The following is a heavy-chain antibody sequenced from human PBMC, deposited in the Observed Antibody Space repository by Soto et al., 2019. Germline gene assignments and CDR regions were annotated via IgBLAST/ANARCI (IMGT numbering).Heavy chain of an antibody. D-gene: IGHD2-15*01. CDR1: GYTFTSYA. CDR2: ISAYNGNT. CDR3: ARATYCSGGSCYRSAVWLAP. V-gene: IGHV1-18*01. Sequence: GASVKVSCKASGYTFTSYAMHWVRQAPGQGLEWMGWISAYNGNTNYAQKLQGRVTMTTDTSTSTAYMELRSLRSDDTAVYYCARATYCSGGSCYRSAVWLAPWGQGTLVTVSS. J-gene: IGHJ5*02.